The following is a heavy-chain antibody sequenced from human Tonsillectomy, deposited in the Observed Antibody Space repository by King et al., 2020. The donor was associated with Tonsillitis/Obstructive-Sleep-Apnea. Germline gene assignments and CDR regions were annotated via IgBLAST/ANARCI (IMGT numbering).Heavy chain of an antibody. CDR3: ARDIGGSYRSRTFDY. Sequence: VQLVQSGGGLVQPGGSLRLSCAASGFTFSSYWMHWVRQAPGKGLVWVSRINSYGSSTSYADSVKGRFTISRDNAKNTLYLQMKSLRAEDTAVYYCARDIGGSYRSRTFDYWGQGTLVTVSS. J-gene: IGHJ4*02. D-gene: IGHD1-26*01. CDR2: INSYGSST. CDR1: GFTFSSYW. V-gene: IGHV3-74*01.